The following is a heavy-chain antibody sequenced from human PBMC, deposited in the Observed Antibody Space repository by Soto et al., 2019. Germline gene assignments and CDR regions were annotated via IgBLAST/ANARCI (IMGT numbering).Heavy chain of an antibody. CDR3: AREPRLLQPP. CDR1: GFTFSDFY. V-gene: IGHV3-11*01. Sequence: ESGGSLVKPGGSLRLSCAASGFTFSDFYMTWIRQAPGKGLECLSYISPTGNYINYADSVKGRFTIFRDNAKNSVYLQMNSLRVEDTAVYYCAREPRLLQPPWGQGTLVTVSS. D-gene: IGHD3-10*01. J-gene: IGHJ5*02. CDR2: ISPTGNYI.